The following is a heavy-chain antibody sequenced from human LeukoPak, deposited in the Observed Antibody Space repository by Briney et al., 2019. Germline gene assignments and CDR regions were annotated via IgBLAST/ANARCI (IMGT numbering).Heavy chain of an antibody. D-gene: IGHD2-15*01. CDR3: ARVVVAAARGDWFDP. CDR1: GGSISSYY. V-gene: IGHV4-59*01. J-gene: IGHJ5*02. Sequence: SETLSLTCTVSGGSISSYYWSWIRQPPGKGLEWIGYIYYSGSTNYNPSLKSRVTISVDTSKNQFSLKLSSVTAADTAVYYCARVVVAAARGDWFDPWGQGTLVTVSS. CDR2: IYYSGST.